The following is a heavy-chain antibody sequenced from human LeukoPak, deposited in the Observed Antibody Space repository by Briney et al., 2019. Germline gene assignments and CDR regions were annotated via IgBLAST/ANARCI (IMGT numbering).Heavy chain of an antibody. D-gene: IGHD6-19*01. CDR3: ARSRGWYVGGEFDP. V-gene: IGHV4-34*01. CDR1: GGSFSGYY. J-gene: IGHJ5*02. CDR2: INHSGST. Sequence: SETLSLTCAVYGGSFSGYYWSWLRQPPGKGLEWIGEINHSGSTNYNPSLKSRVTIPVDTSKNQFSLKLSSVTAADTAVYYCARSRGWYVGGEFDPWGQGTLVTVSS.